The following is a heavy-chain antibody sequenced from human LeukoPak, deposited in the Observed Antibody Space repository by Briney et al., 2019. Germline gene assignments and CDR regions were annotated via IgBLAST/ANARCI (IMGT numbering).Heavy chain of an antibody. J-gene: IGHJ4*02. D-gene: IGHD1-20*01. Sequence: PSETLSLTCTVSGGSISSSSYYWGWIRQPPGKGLEWIGSIYYSGSTYYNPSLKSRVTISVDTSKNQFSLKLNSVTAADTAVYYCARAYDWNEDYYDYWGQGTLVTVSS. CDR3: ARAYDWNEDYYDY. V-gene: IGHV4-39*01. CDR2: IYYSGST. CDR1: GGSISSSSYY.